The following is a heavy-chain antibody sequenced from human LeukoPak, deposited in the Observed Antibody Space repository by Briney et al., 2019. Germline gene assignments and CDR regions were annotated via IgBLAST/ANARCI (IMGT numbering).Heavy chain of an antibody. D-gene: IGHD5-18*01. V-gene: IGHV3-21*01. CDR3: GRDLRLVETAMVRGS. Sequence: PGGSLRLSCAASGFTFSSYSMNWVRQAPGKGLEWVSSISSSSSYIYYADSVKGRFTISRDNAKNSLYLQMNSLRAEDTAVYYCGRDLRLVETAMVRGSGGRGTLVTVS. CDR2: ISSSSSYI. CDR1: GFTFSSYS. J-gene: IGHJ4*02.